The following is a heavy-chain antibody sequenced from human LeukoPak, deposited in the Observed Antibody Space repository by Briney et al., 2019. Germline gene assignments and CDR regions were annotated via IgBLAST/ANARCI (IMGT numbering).Heavy chain of an antibody. Sequence: KESGPTLVKPTQTLTLTCTFSGFSLITNEVGVGWIRQPPGKALEWLALYYYNNNKFYSPSLENRVTVTKDTSKNQVVLTLTNMDPMDTATYYCAHQHHDNGWHPFHHWGQGTLVTVSS. D-gene: IGHD6-19*01. CDR3: AHQHHDNGWHPFHH. J-gene: IGHJ1*01. CDR2: YYYNNNK. V-gene: IGHV2-5*01. CDR1: GFSLITNEVG.